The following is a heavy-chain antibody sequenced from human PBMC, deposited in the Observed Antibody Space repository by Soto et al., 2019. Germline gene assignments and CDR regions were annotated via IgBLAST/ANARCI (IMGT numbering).Heavy chain of an antibody. CDR3: ARRRVGVTTRIEYYYMDV. D-gene: IGHD2-21*02. CDR1: GFTFDDYG. J-gene: IGHJ6*03. CDR2: INWNGGST. Sequence: GGSLKLSGAASGFTFDDYGMSGVRQAPGKGLEWVSGINWNGGSTGYADSVKGRFTISRDNAKNSLYLQMNSLRAEDTALYHCARRRVGVTTRIEYYYMDVWGKGTTVTVSS. V-gene: IGHV3-20*01.